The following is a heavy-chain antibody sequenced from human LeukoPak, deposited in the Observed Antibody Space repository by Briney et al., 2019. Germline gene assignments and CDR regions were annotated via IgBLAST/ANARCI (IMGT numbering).Heavy chain of an antibody. V-gene: IGHV4-4*09. J-gene: IGHJ5*02. D-gene: IGHD2-21*02. CDR2: IYTSGST. Sequence: SETLSLTCTVSGGSISSYYWSWIRQPPGKGLEWIGYIYTSGSTNYNPSLKSRVTISVDTSKNQFSLKLSSVTAADTAVYYCARGVVTVIPYWFDPWGQGTLVTVSS. CDR1: GGSISSYY. CDR3: ARGVVTVIPYWFDP.